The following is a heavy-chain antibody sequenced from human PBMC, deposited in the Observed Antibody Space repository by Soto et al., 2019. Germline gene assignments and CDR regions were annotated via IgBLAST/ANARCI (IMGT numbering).Heavy chain of an antibody. CDR2: IYYSGST. CDR1: GGSISSGGYY. D-gene: IGHD3-22*01. V-gene: IGHV4-31*03. CDR3: ARGGTGDSSGYYPWAFDI. J-gene: IGHJ3*02. Sequence: PSETLSLTCTVSGGSISSGGYYWSWIRQHPGKGLEWIGYIYYSGSTYYNPSLKGRVTISVDTSKNQFSLELSSVTAADTAVYYCARGGTGDSSGYYPWAFDIWGQGTMVTVSS.